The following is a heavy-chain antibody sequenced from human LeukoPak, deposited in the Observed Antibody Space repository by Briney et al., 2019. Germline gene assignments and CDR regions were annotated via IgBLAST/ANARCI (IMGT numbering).Heavy chain of an antibody. Sequence: SETLSLTCSVSRGSISDYYWSWIRQTPGKGLEWIGYIHHSGTFTYSPSLKSRVDMSMDTSKNQFSLKLMSVTAADSGVYYCARGVSFDNWGQGTLVTVSS. J-gene: IGHJ4*02. CDR1: RGSISDYY. D-gene: IGHD5/OR15-5a*01. V-gene: IGHV4-59*01. CDR3: ARGVSFDN. CDR2: IHHSGTF.